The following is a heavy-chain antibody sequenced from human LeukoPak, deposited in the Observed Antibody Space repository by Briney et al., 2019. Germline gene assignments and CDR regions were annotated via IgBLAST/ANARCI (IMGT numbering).Heavy chain of an antibody. J-gene: IGHJ4*02. CDR3: SWLKNGQPSVYTNWSGM. D-gene: IGHD1-1*01. CDR1: RRSIGTGGYY. CDR2: IYYSGST. Sequence: SSETLSLTRTVSRRSIGTGGYYSSWIRQHPGKGLEWIGYIYYSGSTYYNPSLKSRVTISVDTSKNQFSLKLSSVTSADTAVYLFSWLKNGQPSVYTNWSGMWGQGTLVTVSS. V-gene: IGHV4-31*03.